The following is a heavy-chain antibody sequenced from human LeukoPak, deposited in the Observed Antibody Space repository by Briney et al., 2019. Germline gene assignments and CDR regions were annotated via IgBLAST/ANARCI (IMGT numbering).Heavy chain of an antibody. J-gene: IGHJ4*02. CDR1: GYTFTGYY. CDR2: INRNSGGT. CDR3: ARDTHGSGSYSSDY. Sequence: ASVKVSCKASGYTFTGYYMHWVRQAPGQGLEWMGRINRNSGGTNYAQKFQGRVTMTRDTSISTACMELSRLRSDDTAVYYCARDTHGSGSYSSDYWGQGTLVTVSS. V-gene: IGHV1-2*06. D-gene: IGHD3-10*01.